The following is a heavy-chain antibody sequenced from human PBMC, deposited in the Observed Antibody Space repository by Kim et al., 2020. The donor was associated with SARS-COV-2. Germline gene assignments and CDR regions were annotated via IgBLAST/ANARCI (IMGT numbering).Heavy chain of an antibody. Sequence: GGSLRLSCVASGFTFTTFGMSWVRQSPGKGLELVSVISGSGQSTYYLDSVKGRFTVSRDNSKNTVYLHMTGLTAGDTAIYYCAKRRTTGWLREDFDFWGQGTLVTVSS. CDR3: AKRRTTGWLREDFDF. J-gene: IGHJ4*02. D-gene: IGHD6-19*01. CDR2: ISGSGQST. V-gene: IGHV3-23*01. CDR1: GFTFTTFG.